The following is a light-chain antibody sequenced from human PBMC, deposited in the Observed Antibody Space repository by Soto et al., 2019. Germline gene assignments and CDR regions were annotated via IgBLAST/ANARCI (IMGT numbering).Light chain of an antibody. CDR1: YSDIGSYND. J-gene: IGLJ2*01. CDR3: CSYVRAYRLMI. CDR2: DVS. Sequence: QSALTQPRSVSGSPGQSVTISCTGTYSDIGSYNDVSWYQHHPAKAPRLMIFDVSQRPSGVPDRFSGYKSGNTASLTISGLQTEDEADYYWCSYVRAYRLMIFGEGTKLTVL. V-gene: IGLV2-11*01.